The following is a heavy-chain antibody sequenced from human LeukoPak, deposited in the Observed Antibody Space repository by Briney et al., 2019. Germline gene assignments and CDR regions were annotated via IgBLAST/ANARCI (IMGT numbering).Heavy chain of an antibody. J-gene: IGHJ4*02. CDR1: GGSFSGYY. Sequence: PSETLSLTCAVYGGSFSGYYWSWGRQPPGKGLEWVGEINHSGSTNYNPSLKSRVTISVDTSKNQYSLKLSSVTAADTAVYYCARDSSGYPFDYWGQGTLVTVSS. V-gene: IGHV4-34*01. CDR3: ARDSSGYPFDY. CDR2: INHSGST. D-gene: IGHD3-22*01.